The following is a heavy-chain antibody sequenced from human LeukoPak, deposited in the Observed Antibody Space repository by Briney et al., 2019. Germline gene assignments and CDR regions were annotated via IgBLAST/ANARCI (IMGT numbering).Heavy chain of an antibody. CDR3: ARDLPRYDTDAFDI. Sequence: GGSLRLSCAASGFTFSSYGMHWVRQAPGKGLEWVAVISYDGSNKYYADSVKGRFTISRDNSKNTLYLQMNSLRAEDTAVYYCARDLPRYDTDAFDIWGQGTMVTVSS. CDR2: ISYDGSNK. D-gene: IGHD3-9*01. CDR1: GFTFSSYG. J-gene: IGHJ3*02. V-gene: IGHV3-30*03.